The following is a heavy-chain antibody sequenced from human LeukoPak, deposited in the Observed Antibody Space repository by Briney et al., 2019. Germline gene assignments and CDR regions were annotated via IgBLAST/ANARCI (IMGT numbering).Heavy chain of an antibody. CDR2: ISAYNGNT. Sequence: ASVKVSCKASGYTFTSYYMHWVRQAPGQGLEWMGWISAYNGNTNYAQKLQGRVTMTTDTSTSTAYMELRSLRSDDTAVYYCARVWSAAGTNWFDPWGQGTLVTVSS. CDR3: ARVWSAAGTNWFDP. J-gene: IGHJ5*02. CDR1: GYTFTSYY. V-gene: IGHV1-18*04. D-gene: IGHD6-13*01.